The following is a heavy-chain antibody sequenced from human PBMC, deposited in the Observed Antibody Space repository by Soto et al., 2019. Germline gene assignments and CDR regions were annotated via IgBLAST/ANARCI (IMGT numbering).Heavy chain of an antibody. CDR1: GGTFSSYA. D-gene: IGHD6-19*01. J-gene: IGHJ4*02. CDR3: ACGWSPGLFDY. CDR2: IIPIFGTA. Sequence: GASVKVSCKASGGTFSSYAISWVRQAPGQGLEWMGGIIPIFGTANYAQKFQGRVTITADESTSTAYMELSSLRSEDTAVYYCACGWSPGLFDYWGQGTLVTVSS. V-gene: IGHV1-69*13.